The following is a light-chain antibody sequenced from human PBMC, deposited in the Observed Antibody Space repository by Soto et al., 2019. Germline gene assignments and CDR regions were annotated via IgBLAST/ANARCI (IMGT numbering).Light chain of an antibody. J-gene: IGKJ1*01. CDR1: QSVSTN. Sequence: EIVMTQSPDTLSVSPGERATLSCRASQSVSTNLAWYQQKPGQAPRLLLYGASTMATGIPARFSGSGSVKEFTLTISNVQPEDFAFYYCHQYSDALRTFGQGDKEEMK. V-gene: IGKV3-15*01. CDR2: GAS. CDR3: HQYSDALRT.